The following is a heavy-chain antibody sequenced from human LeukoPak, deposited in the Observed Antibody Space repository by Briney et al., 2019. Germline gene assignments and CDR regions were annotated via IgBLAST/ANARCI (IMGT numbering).Heavy chain of an antibody. V-gene: IGHV1-46*01. CDR2: INPSGGST. J-gene: IGHJ3*01. CDR3: ARPKNHDAFDL. Sequence: ASVKVSCKASGYTFTSYYMHWVRQAPGQGLEWMGIINPSGGSTSYAQKFQGRVTMTRDTSTSTVYMELSSLISDDTAVYYCARPKNHDAFDLWGQGTLVTVSS. CDR1: GYTFTSYY. D-gene: IGHD1-14*01.